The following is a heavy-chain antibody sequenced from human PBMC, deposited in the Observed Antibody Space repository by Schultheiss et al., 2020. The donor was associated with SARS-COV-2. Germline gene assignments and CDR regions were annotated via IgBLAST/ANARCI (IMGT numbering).Heavy chain of an antibody. CDR3: ARGGYYDFWIDY. V-gene: IGHV1-24*01. Sequence: ASVKVSCKVSGYTLTELSMHWVRQAPGKGLEWMGRIIPILGIANYAQKFQGRVTMTRNTSISTAYMELSSLRSEDTAVYYCARGGYYDFWIDYWGQGTLVTVSS. CDR2: IIPILGIA. J-gene: IGHJ4*02. CDR1: GYTLTELS. D-gene: IGHD3-3*01.